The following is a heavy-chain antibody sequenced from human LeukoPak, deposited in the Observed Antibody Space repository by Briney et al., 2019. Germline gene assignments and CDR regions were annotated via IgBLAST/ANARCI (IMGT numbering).Heavy chain of an antibody. CDR3: ARTQKYAATLFY. V-gene: IGHV1-8*01. Sequence: ASVKVPCKASGYTFTSYDINWVRQATGQGLEWMGWMNPNSGNTGYAQKFQGRVTMTRNTSISTAYMELSSLRSEDTAVYYCARTQKYAATLFYWGQGTLVTVSS. CDR2: MNPNSGNT. J-gene: IGHJ4*02. CDR1: GYTFTSYD.